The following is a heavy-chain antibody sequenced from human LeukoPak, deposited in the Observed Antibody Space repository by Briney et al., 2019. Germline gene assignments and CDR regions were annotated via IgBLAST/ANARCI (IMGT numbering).Heavy chain of an antibody. CDR3: ARGLSITMVRGVIRAFDI. Sequence: SETLSLTCAVYGGSFSGYYWSWIRQPPGKGLEWIGEINHSGSTNYNPSLKSRVTISVDTSKNQFSLKLSSVTAADTAVYYCARGLSITMVRGVIRAFDIWGQGTMVTVSS. D-gene: IGHD3-10*01. V-gene: IGHV4-34*01. CDR2: INHSGST. CDR1: GGSFSGYY. J-gene: IGHJ3*02.